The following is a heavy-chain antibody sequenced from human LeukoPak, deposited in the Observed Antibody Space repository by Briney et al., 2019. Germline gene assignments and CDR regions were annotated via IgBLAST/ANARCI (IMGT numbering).Heavy chain of an antibody. V-gene: IGHV5-51*04. CDR2: IYPSDSDT. J-gene: IGHJ4*02. D-gene: IGHD3-22*01. Sequence: GESLKISCLGSGYSFSTNWIAWVRQMPGKGLEWMGIIYPSDSDTKYSPSFEGQVTISADKPISTAYLQWSSLKASDSAMYYCARGYYDSNGYYSFDLWGQGTLVTVSS. CDR3: ARGYYDSNGYYSFDL. CDR1: GYSFSTNW.